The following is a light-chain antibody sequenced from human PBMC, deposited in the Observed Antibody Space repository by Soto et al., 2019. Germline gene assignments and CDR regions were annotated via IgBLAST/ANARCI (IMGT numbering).Light chain of an antibody. V-gene: IGKV3-11*01. J-gene: IGKJ1*01. CDR1: QSVSSD. CDR2: GAS. Sequence: EIVLTQSPGTLSLSPGERATLSCRASQSVSSDLAWYHQKPGQAPRLLIYGASSRATGIPDRFSGSGSGTDFTLTISSLQPEDVASCYDQRSYNAPPWPFGQGTKVDIK. CDR3: QRSYNAPPWP.